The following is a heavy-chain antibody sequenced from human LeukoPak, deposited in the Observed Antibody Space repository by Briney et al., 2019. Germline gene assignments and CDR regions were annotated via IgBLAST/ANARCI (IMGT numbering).Heavy chain of an antibody. CDR2: IFHSGST. V-gene: IGHV4-4*02. D-gene: IGHD2-2*01. Sequence: SGTLSLTCAVSGGSISSNNWWSWVRQPPGPGLEWIGEIFHSGSTNYNPSLKSRVTISLDKSKNQFFLKLNSVTAADTAMYYCARDRGIGSTSGQGVYYFDYWGQGTLVTVSS. CDR1: GGSISSNNW. CDR3: ARDRGIGSTSGQGVYYFDY. J-gene: IGHJ4*02.